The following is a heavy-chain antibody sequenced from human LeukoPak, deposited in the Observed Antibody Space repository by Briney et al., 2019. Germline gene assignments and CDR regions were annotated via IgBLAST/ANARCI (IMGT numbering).Heavy chain of an antibody. V-gene: IGHV4-59*01. Sequence: SETLSLTCTVSGGSISSYYWSWIRQPPGKGLEWIGYTYYSGSTNYNPSLKSRVTISVDTSKNQFSLKLSSVTAADTAVYYCARDPHYDFWSGYLGAFDIWGQGTMVTVSS. CDR3: ARDPHYDFWSGYLGAFDI. CDR2: TYYSGST. J-gene: IGHJ3*02. CDR1: GGSISSYY. D-gene: IGHD3-3*01.